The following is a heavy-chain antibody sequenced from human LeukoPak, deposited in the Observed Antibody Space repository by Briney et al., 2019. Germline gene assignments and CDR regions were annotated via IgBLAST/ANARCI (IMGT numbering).Heavy chain of an antibody. J-gene: IGHJ4*02. Sequence: GGSLRLSCSASGFTFSSYAMHWVRQAPGKGLEYVSAISSNGGSTYYADSVKGRFTISRDNSKNTLYLQMSSLRAEDTAVYYCVKDIFAVAAAGSVDYWGQGTLVTVSS. CDR3: VKDIFAVAAAGSVDY. D-gene: IGHD6-13*01. CDR2: ISSNGGST. CDR1: GFTFSSYA. V-gene: IGHV3-64D*06.